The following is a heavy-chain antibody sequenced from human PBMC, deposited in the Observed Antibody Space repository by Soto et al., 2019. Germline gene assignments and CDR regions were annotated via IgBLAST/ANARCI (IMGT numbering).Heavy chain of an antibody. CDR1: GYTYTSYA. J-gene: IGHJ4*02. Sequence: ASVKVSCKASGYTYTSYAMHWVRQAPGQRLEWMGWINAGNGNTKYSQKFQGRFTISRDNARSSLYLQMNSLRTEDTALYYCALVENGSVDYWSQGSLVTVSS. D-gene: IGHD3-10*01. CDR2: INAGNGNT. CDR3: ALVENGSVDY. V-gene: IGHV1-3*01.